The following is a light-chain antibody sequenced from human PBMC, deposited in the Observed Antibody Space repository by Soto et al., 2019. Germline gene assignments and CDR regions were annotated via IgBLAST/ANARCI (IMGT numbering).Light chain of an antibody. V-gene: IGLV1-44*01. Sequence: QPVLTQPPSASGTPGQRVTISCSGSSSNIGSNTVNWYQPLPGTAPKLLIYSNNQRPSGVPDRFSGSKSGTSASLAISGLQSEDEADYYCAAWDDSLNGYVVFGGGTKLTVL. J-gene: IGLJ2*01. CDR3: AAWDDSLNGYVV. CDR2: SNN. CDR1: SSNIGSNT.